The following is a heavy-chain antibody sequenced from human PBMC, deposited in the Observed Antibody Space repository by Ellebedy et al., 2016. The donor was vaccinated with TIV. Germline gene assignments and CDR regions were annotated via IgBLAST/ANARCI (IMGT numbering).Heavy chain of an antibody. J-gene: IGHJ4*02. CDR1: GFTFSSYA. D-gene: IGHD5-18*01. V-gene: IGHV3-23*01. CDR3: AKDGRGYSYGSDY. CDR2: ISGSGGST. Sequence: GESLKISCAASGFTFSSYAMSWVRQAPGKGLEWVSAISGSGGSTYYADSVKGRSTISRDNSKNTLYLQMNSLRAEDTAVYYCAKDGRGYSYGSDYWGQGTLVTVSS.